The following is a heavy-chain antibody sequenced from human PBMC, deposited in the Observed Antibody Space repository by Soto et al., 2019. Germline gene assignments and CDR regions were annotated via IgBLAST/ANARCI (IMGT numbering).Heavy chain of an antibody. CDR1: GGTFTSYA. V-gene: IGHV1-69*13. CDR3: ARVGGHEHGHHHWFDT. J-gene: IGHJ5*02. Sequence: SVKVSCKASGGTFTSYAISWVRQAPGQGLEWMGGIIPIFGTANYAQKFQGRVTITADESTSTAYMELSSLRSEDTEVYYCARVGGHEHGHHHWFDTWGQGTLVTVSS. CDR2: IIPIFGTA.